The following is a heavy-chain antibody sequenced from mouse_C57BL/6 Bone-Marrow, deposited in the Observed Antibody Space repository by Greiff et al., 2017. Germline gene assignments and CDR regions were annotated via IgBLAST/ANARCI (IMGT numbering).Heavy chain of an antibody. CDR2: IHPNSGST. CDR1: GYTFTSYW. D-gene: IGHD1-1*01. J-gene: IGHJ4*01. CDR3: ARRGIITTVVATHYYAMDY. V-gene: IGHV1-64*01. Sequence: QVQLQQPGAELVKPGASVKLSCKASGYTFTSYWMHWVNQRPGQGLEWIGMIHPNSGSTNYNEKFKSKATLTVDKSSSTAYMQLSSLTSEDSAVYYCARRGIITTVVATHYYAMDYWGQGTSVTVSS.